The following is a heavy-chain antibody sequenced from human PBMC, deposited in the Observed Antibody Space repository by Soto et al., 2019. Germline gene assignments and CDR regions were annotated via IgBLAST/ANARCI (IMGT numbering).Heavy chain of an antibody. CDR2: IYYSGST. CDR1: GGSISSYC. D-gene: IGHD2-21*01. V-gene: IGHV4-59*01. Sequence: SETLSLTCTVSGGSISSYCWSWIRQPPGKGLEWIGYIYYSGSTNYNPSLKSRVTISVDTSKNQFSLKLSSVTAADTAVYYCARDLDCGGDCYSGDAFDIWGQGTMVTVSS. J-gene: IGHJ3*02. CDR3: ARDLDCGGDCYSGDAFDI.